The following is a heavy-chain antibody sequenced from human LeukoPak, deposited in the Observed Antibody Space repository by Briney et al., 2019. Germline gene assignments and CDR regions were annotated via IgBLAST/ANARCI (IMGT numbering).Heavy chain of an antibody. CDR2: IYYSGST. CDR3: ARGAFYDGNNFDY. V-gene: IGHV4-31*03. D-gene: IGHD4-23*01. Sequence: SETLSLTCTVSGGSISSGVYYWSWIRQHPGKGLEWIGYIYYSGSTYYNPSLKSRVTISVDTSKNQFSLKLSSVTAADTAVYYCARGAFYDGNNFDYWGQGTLVTVSS. CDR1: GGSISSGVYY. J-gene: IGHJ4*02.